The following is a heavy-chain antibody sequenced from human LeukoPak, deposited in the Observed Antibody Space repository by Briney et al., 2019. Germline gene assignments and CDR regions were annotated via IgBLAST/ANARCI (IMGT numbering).Heavy chain of an antibody. Sequence: GRSLRLSCAASGFTVSSNYMSWVRQAPGKGLEWVSVIYSGGSTYYADSVKGRFTISRDNSKNTLYLQMNSLRAEDTAVYYCARGPQYYDILTFSVWGQGTLVTVSS. D-gene: IGHD3-9*01. CDR1: GFTVSSNY. CDR2: IYSGGST. V-gene: IGHV3-66*01. J-gene: IGHJ4*02. CDR3: ARGPQYYDILTFSV.